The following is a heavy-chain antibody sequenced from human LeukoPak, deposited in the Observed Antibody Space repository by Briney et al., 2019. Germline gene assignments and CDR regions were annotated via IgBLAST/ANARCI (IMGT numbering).Heavy chain of an antibody. CDR2: ISGSGSNT. CDR3: AKKYSTGLDP. V-gene: IGHV3-23*01. D-gene: IGHD1-26*01. CDR1: GFTFSSYA. Sequence: GGSLRLSCAASGFTFSSYAMSWVRQAPGKGLEWVSDISGSGSNTYYADTVKGRFTISRDNSKNTLYLQMKSLRVEGTAVYYCAKKYSTGLDPWGQGTLVTVSS. J-gene: IGHJ5*02.